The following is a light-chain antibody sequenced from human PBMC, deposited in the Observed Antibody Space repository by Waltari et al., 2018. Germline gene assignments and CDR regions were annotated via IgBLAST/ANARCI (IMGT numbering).Light chain of an antibody. Sequence: SSELTQDPAVSVPLGQTVRLTCQGDSLSTAYASWYQLKPGQAPVLVIYGNDKRPSGIPDRISGYSSGTTSSLTITGAQAEDEADYYCSSRNGRANQVVFAGGTKVTVL. J-gene: IGLJ3*02. CDR2: GND. CDR1: SLSTAY. CDR3: SSRNGRANQVV. V-gene: IGLV3-19*01.